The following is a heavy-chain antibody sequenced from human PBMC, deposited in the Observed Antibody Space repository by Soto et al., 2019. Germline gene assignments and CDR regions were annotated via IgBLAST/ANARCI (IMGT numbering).Heavy chain of an antibody. V-gene: IGHV3-33*01. CDR2: IWYDGSNK. CDR3: ARGNDYHAFDI. CDR1: GFTFSSYG. Sequence: QVQLVESGGGVVQPGRSLRLSCAASGFTFSSYGMHWVRQAPGKGLEWVAVIWYDGSNKYYADSVKGRFTISRDNSKNTLYLQMNSLRAEDTAVYYCARGNDYHAFDIWGQGTMVTVSS. J-gene: IGHJ3*02. D-gene: IGHD1-1*01.